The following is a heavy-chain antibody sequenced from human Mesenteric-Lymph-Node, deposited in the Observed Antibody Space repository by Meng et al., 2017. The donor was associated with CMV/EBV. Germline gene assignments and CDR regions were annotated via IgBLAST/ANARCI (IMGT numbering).Heavy chain of an antibody. D-gene: IGHD2-15*01. CDR3: ARVAVAEGAFDI. CDR2: ISSSSSYI. CDR1: GFTFSSYS. J-gene: IGHJ3*02. V-gene: IGHV3-21*01. Sequence: GGSLRLSCAASGFTFSSYSMNWVRQAPGKGLEWVSSISSSSSYIYYADSVKGRFTISRDNAKNSLYLQMNSLRAEDTAVYYCARVAVAEGAFDIWGQGTMVTVSS.